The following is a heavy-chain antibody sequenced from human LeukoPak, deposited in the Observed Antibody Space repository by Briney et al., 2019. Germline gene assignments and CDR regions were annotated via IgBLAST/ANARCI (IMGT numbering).Heavy chain of an antibody. CDR2: ISSGGSPI. V-gene: IGHV3-21*04. Sequence: GGSLRLSCAASGFSFIHYTMNWVRQAPGKGLEWVSSISSGGSPIYYADSVRGRFTISRDNAKNSLYLQMNSLRAEDTAVYYCATLVESSGYDEGRKPLYSCGQGNLVTVSS. D-gene: IGHD3-22*01. CDR3: ATLVESSGYDEGRKPLYS. J-gene: IGHJ4*02. CDR1: GFSFIHYT.